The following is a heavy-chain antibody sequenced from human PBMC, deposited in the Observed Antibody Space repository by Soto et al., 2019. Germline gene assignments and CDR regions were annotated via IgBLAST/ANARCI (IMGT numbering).Heavy chain of an antibody. V-gene: IGHV3-23*01. J-gene: IGHJ4*02. Sequence: GGSLRLSCASSGFTFISYAMSWVRQAPGKGLEWVSAISGSRDITYYADSVKGRFTISRDNSKNTVFLHRNGLRVDDTGVYYCAKETASIPGSPTDHWGQGTLAAEPGTPIDSWGQGTLVTVSS. CDR1: GFTFISYA. D-gene: IGHD6-13*01. CDR3: AKETASIPGSPTDHWGQGTLAAEPGTPIDS. CDR2: ISGSRDIT.